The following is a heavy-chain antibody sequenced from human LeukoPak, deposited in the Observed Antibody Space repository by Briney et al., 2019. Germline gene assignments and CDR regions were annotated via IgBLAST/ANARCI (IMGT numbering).Heavy chain of an antibody. CDR3: AREGYGYGPTLGY. D-gene: IGHD5-18*01. CDR2: ISSSSSPTTI. CDR1: EFTFRSYS. J-gene: IGHJ4*02. Sequence: GGPLSLSCAASEFTFRSYSMHWVRQAPGKGLEWVYYISSSSSPTTISYANSVKGRFTISRDNAKNSLFLQMISLRDEDTAVYYCAREGYGYGPTLGYWGQGTLVTVSS. V-gene: IGHV3-48*02.